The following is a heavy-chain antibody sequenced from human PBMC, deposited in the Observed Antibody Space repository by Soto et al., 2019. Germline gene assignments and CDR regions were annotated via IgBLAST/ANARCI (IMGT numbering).Heavy chain of an antibody. CDR3: ARDQLGRDDSSGYYRTFDY. CDR2: IWYDGSNK. Sequence: GGSLRLSCAASGFTFSSYGMHWVRQAPGKGLEWVAVIWYDGSNKYYADSVKGRFTISRDNSKNTLYLQMNSLRAEDTAVYYCARDQLGRDDSSGYYRTFDYWGQGTLVTVYS. D-gene: IGHD3-22*01. J-gene: IGHJ4*02. CDR1: GFTFSSYG. V-gene: IGHV3-33*01.